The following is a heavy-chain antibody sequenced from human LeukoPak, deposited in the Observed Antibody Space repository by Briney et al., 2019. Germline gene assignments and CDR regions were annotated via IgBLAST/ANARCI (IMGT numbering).Heavy chain of an antibody. V-gene: IGHV3-23*01. CDR1: GFTFSSYA. CDR3: AKDQNSRIQLWPNYFDY. Sequence: GGSLRLSCAASGFTFSSYAMSWVRQAPGKGLEWVSAISGSGGSAYYADSVKGRFTISRDNSKNTLYLQMNSLRAEDTAVYYCAKDQNSRIQLWPNYFDYWGQGTLVTVSS. CDR2: ISGSGGSA. J-gene: IGHJ4*02. D-gene: IGHD5-18*01.